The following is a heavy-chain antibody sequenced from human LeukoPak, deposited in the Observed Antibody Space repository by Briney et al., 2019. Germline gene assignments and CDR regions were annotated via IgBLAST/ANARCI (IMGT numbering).Heavy chain of an antibody. CDR2: IYSGGST. CDR1: GFTVSSNY. Sequence: PGGSLRLSCAASGFTVSSNYMSWVRQAPGKGLEWVSVIYSGGSTYYADSVKGRFTISRDNSKNTLYLQMNSLRAEDTAVYYCARSLPGTEYYYDSSGYFDYWGQGTLVTVSS. V-gene: IGHV3-66*01. J-gene: IGHJ4*02. D-gene: IGHD3-22*01. CDR3: ARSLPGTEYYYDSSGYFDY.